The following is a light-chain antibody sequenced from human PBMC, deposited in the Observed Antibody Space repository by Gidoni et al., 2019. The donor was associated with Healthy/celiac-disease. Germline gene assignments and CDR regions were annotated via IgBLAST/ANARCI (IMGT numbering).Light chain of an antibody. Sequence: IVMTQSPDSLAVSLGERATINCKSSQTVFYSSNNKNYLAWYQQKPGQPPKLLIYWASTRESGVPDRFSGSGSGTDFTLTISSLQAEDVAVYYCQQYYSTPYSFGHGTKLEIK. CDR3: QQYYSTPYS. J-gene: IGKJ2*03. CDR2: WAS. V-gene: IGKV4-1*01. CDR1: QTVFYSSNNKNY.